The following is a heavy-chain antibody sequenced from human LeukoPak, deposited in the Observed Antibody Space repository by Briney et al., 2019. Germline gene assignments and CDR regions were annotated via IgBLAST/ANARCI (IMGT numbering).Heavy chain of an antibody. CDR1: GGSISSSSYY. Sequence: PSETLSLTCTVSGGSISSSSYYGRGIREPPGKGREGRGSIYYSGSIYYKPSLKSRVTISVDMSKNLFSLNLSSVPAADTAVYYCAVIGYSYGSLFDYWGQGTRVTVSS. CDR2: IYYSGSI. D-gene: IGHD5-18*01. CDR3: AVIGYSYGSLFDY. V-gene: IGHV4-39*01. J-gene: IGHJ4*02.